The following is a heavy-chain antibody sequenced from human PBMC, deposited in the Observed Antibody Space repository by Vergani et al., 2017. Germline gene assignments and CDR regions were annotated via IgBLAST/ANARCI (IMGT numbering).Heavy chain of an antibody. CDR3: ASLSIAVAGTAAY. CDR1: GGSISSSNC. D-gene: IGHD6-19*01. J-gene: IGHJ4*02. V-gene: IGHV4-4*02. Sequence: QVQLQESGPGLVKPSGTLSLTCAVSGGSISSSNCWSWVRQPPGKGLEWIGEIYHSGSTNYHPSLKRRVTISVDKSKNQFSLKLSSVTVADTAVYYCASLSIAVAGTAAYGGQGTLVTVSS. CDR2: IYHSGST.